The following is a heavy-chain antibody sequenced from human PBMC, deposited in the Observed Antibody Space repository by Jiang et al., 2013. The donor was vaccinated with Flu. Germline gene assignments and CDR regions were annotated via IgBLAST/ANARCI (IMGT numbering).Heavy chain of an antibody. V-gene: IGHV5-51*01. Sequence: AEVKKPGESLKISCKGSGYSFTTYWIGWVRQMPGKGLEWMGIIYPGDSDTRYSPSSQGQVTISADKSISTAYLQWSSLKASDTAMYYCARPYGSGSYYNPEYFQYWGQGTLVTVSS. CDR1: GYSFTTYW. CDR2: IYPGDSDT. CDR3: ARPYGSGSYYNPEYFQY. J-gene: IGHJ1*01. D-gene: IGHD3-10*01.